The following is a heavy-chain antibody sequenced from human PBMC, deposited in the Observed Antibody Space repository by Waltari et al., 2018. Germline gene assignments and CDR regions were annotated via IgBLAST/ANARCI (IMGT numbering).Heavy chain of an antibody. J-gene: IGHJ4*02. V-gene: IGHV4-34*01. CDR1: GGSFSGYY. D-gene: IGHD4-17*01. CDR3: ARGLTRGSTVTTN. CDR2: INHSGST. Sequence: QVQLQQWGAGLLKPSETLSLTCAVYGGSFSGYYWSGFRQPPGKGLEWIGEINHSGSTNYTPSLKSRVTISVDTSKNQFSLKLSSVTAADTAVYYCARGLTRGSTVTTNWGQGTLVTVSS.